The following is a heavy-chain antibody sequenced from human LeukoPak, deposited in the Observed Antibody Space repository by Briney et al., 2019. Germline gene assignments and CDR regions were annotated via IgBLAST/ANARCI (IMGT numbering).Heavy chain of an antibody. CDR2: TYYRSKWYN. CDR1: GDSFSSNSAA. V-gene: IGHV6-1*01. D-gene: IGHD3-22*01. J-gene: IGHJ4*02. Sequence: PSQTLSLTCAISGDSFSSNSAAWNWIRQSPSRGLEWLGRTYYRSKWYNDYAVSVKSRITINPDTSKNQFSLQLNSVTPEDTAVYYCARDLAYYDSSGYYCYLDYWGQGTLVTVSS. CDR3: ARDLAYYDSSGYYCYLDY.